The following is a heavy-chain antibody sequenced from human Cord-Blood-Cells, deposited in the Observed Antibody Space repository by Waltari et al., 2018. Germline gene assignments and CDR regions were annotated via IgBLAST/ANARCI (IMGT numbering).Heavy chain of an antibody. J-gene: IGHJ4*02. CDR1: GGSFSGYY. CDR3: ARHVPDYYDSSGYYLDY. V-gene: IGHV4-34*01. Sequence: QVQLQQWGAGLLKPSETLSLTCAVYGGSFSGYYWSWIRQPHGKGLEWIGEINHSGSTNYNPSLKSRVTISVDTSKNQFSLKLSSVTAADTAVYYCARHVPDYYDSSGYYLDYWGQGTLVTVSS. CDR2: INHSGST. D-gene: IGHD3-22*01.